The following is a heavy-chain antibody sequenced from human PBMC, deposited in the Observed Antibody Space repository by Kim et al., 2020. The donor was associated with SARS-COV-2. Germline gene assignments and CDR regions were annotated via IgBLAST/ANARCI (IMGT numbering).Heavy chain of an antibody. CDR2: T. CDR3: ARRGELYYFDS. J-gene: IGHJ4*02. D-gene: IGHD3-16*01. V-gene: IGHV3-53*01. Sequence: TYYADAVKGRFTISRDNSKNTLYLQMNSLRAEDTAVYYCARRGELYYFDSWGQGTLVTVSS.